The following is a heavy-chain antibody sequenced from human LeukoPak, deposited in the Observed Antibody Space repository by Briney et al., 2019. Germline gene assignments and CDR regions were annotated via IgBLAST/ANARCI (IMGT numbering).Heavy chain of an antibody. D-gene: IGHD3-22*01. Sequence: PGGSLRLSCAASGFTFSSYGMHWVRQAPGKGLEWVAVISYDGSNKYYADSVKGRFTISRDNAKNSLYLQVNSLRAEDTAVYYCAKDKGDYDTSGSLFVFGGQGTLVTVSS. CDR1: GFTFSSYG. V-gene: IGHV3-30*18. CDR2: ISYDGSNK. J-gene: IGHJ4*02. CDR3: AKDKGDYDTSGSLFVF.